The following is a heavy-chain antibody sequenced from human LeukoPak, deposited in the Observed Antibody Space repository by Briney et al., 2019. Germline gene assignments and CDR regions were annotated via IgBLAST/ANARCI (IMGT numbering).Heavy chain of an antibody. J-gene: IGHJ4*02. CDR3: AKGGDFWSGYYTDY. V-gene: IGHV3-30*02. D-gene: IGHD3-3*01. CDR1: GFTFSSYG. Sequence: PGGSMRLSCAASGFTFSSYGMHWVRQAPGKGLEWVAFIRYDGSNKYYADSVKGRFTISRDNSKNTLYLQMNSLRAEDTAVYYCAKGGDFWSGYYTDYWGQGTLVTVSS. CDR2: IRYDGSNK.